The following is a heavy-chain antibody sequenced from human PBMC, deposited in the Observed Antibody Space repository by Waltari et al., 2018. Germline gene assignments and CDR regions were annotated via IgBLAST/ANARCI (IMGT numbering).Heavy chain of an antibody. V-gene: IGHV3-49*03. CDR2: LRSKDYGGTT. CDR3: TLQPLGRELPKAHDY. D-gene: IGHD1-26*01. CDR1: GFTFGDYA. J-gene: IGHJ4*02. Sequence: EVQLVESGGGLVQPGRSLRLSCTASGFTFGDYAMSWFRQAPGKGLEWVGFLRSKDYGGTTEYAASVKGRVTISRDDSKSIAYLQMNSLKTEDTAVYYCTLQPLGRELPKAHDYWGQGTLVTVSS.